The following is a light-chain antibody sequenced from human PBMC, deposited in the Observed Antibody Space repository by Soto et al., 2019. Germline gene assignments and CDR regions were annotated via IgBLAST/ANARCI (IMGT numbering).Light chain of an antibody. V-gene: IGLV2-14*01. CDR1: SNDIGRYNY. CDR3: SSYISSSTYV. CDR2: DVS. J-gene: IGLJ1*01. Sequence: QSALTQPASESGSPGQSISISCIGTSNDIGRYNYVSWYQQYPGKAPKFMIYDVSNRPSGVSNRFSGSKSGNTASLTISGLQTEDEADYYCSSYISSSTYVFGTGTKVTVL.